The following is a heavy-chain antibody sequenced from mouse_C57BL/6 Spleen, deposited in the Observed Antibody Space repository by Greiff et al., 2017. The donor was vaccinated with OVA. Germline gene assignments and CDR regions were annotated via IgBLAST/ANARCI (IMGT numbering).Heavy chain of an antibody. J-gene: IGHJ4*01. V-gene: IGHV1-62-2*01. D-gene: IGHD2-1*01. CDR1: GYTFTEYT. CDR2: FYPGSGSI. CDR3: AGHEGDYGNPYAMDY. Sequence: VQLQQSGAELVKPGASVKLSCKASGYTFTEYTIHWVKQRPGQGLEWIGWFYPGSGSIKYNEKFKDKATLTADKSSSTVYMELSRLTSEDSAVYVGAGHEGDYGNPYAMDYWGQGTSVTVSS.